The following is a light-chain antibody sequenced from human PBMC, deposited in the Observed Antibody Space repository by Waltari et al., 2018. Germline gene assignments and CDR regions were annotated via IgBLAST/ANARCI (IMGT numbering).Light chain of an antibody. CDR3: QQYYSGPFT. V-gene: IGKV4-1*01. CDR2: WAS. Sequence: DIVMTQSPDSLAVSVGERATINCKSSQSVLYSSNNKNYLAWYQQKPGQPPKLLIYWASTRESGVPDRFTGSGSGTDFTLTISSLQAEDVAVYYCQQYYSGPFTFGQGTRLEIK. CDR1: QSVLYSSNNKNY. J-gene: IGKJ5*01.